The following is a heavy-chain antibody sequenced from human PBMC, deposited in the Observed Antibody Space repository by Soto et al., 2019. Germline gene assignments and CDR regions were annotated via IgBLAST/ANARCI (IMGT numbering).Heavy chain of an antibody. CDR3: ANPIPKTGTTFGF. V-gene: IGHV3-23*01. D-gene: IGHD1-1*01. Sequence: QLLESGGGFVQPGGSLRLSCVASGFTFSNFAMAWVRQAPGEGLEWVSAISGSGDDTFYADSMKGRFTISIDTSKDTLYLQINSLRAEDTAVYYCANPIPKTGTTFGFWGQGTLVTVSS. CDR1: GFTFSNFA. CDR2: ISGSGDDT. J-gene: IGHJ4*02.